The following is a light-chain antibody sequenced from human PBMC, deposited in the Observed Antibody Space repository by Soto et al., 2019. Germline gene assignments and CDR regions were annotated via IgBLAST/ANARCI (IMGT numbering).Light chain of an antibody. CDR2: AAS. Sequence: DIQMTPSPSSLSASVGDRVTITCRASQSISNFLSWYQHRPGKAPKLLIYAASTLQSGVPSRFSGSGSGTDFTLTISSLQPEDFAAYYCQQSYDSPVTFGQGTRLENK. V-gene: IGKV1-39*01. J-gene: IGKJ5*01. CDR3: QQSYDSPVT. CDR1: QSISNF.